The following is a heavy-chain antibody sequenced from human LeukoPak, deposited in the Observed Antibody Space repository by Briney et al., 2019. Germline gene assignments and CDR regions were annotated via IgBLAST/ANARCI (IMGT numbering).Heavy chain of an antibody. D-gene: IGHD4-11*01. CDR1: GFTFSSYA. Sequence: PGGSLRLSCAASGFTFSSYAMSWVRQAPGKGLEWVSGISGSSGGTYYAESVKGRSIISRDSSQNTLYLQMHSLKVEDTAIYYCARRRLQIDYWGQGTLVTVSS. CDR3: ARRRLQIDY. J-gene: IGHJ4*02. V-gene: IGHV3-23*01. CDR2: ISGSSGGT.